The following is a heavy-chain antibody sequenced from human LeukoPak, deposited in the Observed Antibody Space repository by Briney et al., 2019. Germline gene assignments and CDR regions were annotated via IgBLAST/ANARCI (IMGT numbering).Heavy chain of an antibody. V-gene: IGHV3-23*01. J-gene: IGHJ4*02. CDR3: AKDHMVTVLGYRSGGSCYYDY. Sequence: GGSLSLSCAASGFTFSSYAMSWVRQAPGKGLEWVSAISGSGGSTYYADSVKGRFTISRDNSKNTLYLQMNSLRAEDTTVYYCAKDHMVTVLGYRSGGSCYYDYGSRGTLVTVPS. CDR2: ISGSGGST. D-gene: IGHD2-15*01. CDR1: GFTFSSYA.